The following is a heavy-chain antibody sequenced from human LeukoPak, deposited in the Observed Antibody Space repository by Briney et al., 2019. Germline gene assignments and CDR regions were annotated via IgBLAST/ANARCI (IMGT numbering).Heavy chain of an antibody. CDR2: IIPIFGTA. D-gene: IGHD3-9*01. CDR3: ARVGTILTGYYLGYYYYYGMDV. Sequence: PVKVSCKASGGTFSSYAISWVRQAPGQGLEWMGGIIPIFGTANYAQKFQGRVTITADESTSTAYMELSSLRSEDTAVYYCARVGTILTGYYLGYYYYYGMDVWGQGTTVTVSS. V-gene: IGHV1-69*13. J-gene: IGHJ6*02. CDR1: GGTFSSYA.